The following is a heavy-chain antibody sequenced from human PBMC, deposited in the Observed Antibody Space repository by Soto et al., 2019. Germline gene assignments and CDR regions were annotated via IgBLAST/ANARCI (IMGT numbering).Heavy chain of an antibody. CDR1: GGSFSGYY. CDR3: ARRDEDTAVVRDYYYYGMDV. D-gene: IGHD5-18*01. Sequence: PSETLSLTCAVYGGSFSGYYWSWIRQPPGKGLEWIGEINHSGSTNYNPSLKSRVTISVDTSKNQFSLKLSSVTAADTAVYYCARRDEDTAVVRDYYYYGMDVWGQGTTVTVSS. J-gene: IGHJ6*02. CDR2: INHSGST. V-gene: IGHV4-34*01.